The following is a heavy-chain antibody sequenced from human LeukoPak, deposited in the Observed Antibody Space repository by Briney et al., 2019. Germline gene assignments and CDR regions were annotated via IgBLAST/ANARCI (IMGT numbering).Heavy chain of an antibody. CDR2: SSGDGGST. J-gene: IGHJ4*02. D-gene: IGHD6-19*01. V-gene: IGHV3-43*02. CDR1: GFIFDNYA. CDR3: ARESETSGWYDY. Sequence: PGGSLRLSCAAPGFIFDNYAIHWVRQRPGKGLEWVSLSSGDGGSTFYADSVRGRLTISRDNTRKSLSLQMSSLRSEDTALYYCARESETSGWYDYWGQGTLVTVSS.